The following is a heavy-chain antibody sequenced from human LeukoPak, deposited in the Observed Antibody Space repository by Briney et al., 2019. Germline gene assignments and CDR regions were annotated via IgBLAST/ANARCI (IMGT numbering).Heavy chain of an antibody. V-gene: IGHV3-13*01. CDR1: GLSFGGND. Sequence: GGSLRVSCAAPGLSFGGNDMHGVPQTTGKGRGWGSAICTAGDTYYSGSVKGRFTIYRENAKNSLYLQMNSLKAADTAVYYCTRGGGDGFDPWGQGTLVTVSS. CDR3: TRGGGDGFDP. CDR2: ICTAGDT. D-gene: IGHD2-21*02. J-gene: IGHJ5*02.